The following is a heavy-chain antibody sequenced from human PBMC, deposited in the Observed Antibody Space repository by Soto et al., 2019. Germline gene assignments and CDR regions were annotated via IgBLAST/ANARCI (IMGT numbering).Heavy chain of an antibody. CDR2: IKSKTDGGTT. CDR1: GFTFSNAW. D-gene: IGHD1-20*01. J-gene: IGHJ4*01. Sequence: EVQLVESGGGLVKPGGSLTLSCAASGFTFSNAWINWVRQVPGKGLEWVGRIKSKTDGGTTDFAAPVKGRFAISRDDSKNMVYLQMNSLKTEDTAVYYCTADSYNSIVIGRFDYWGHGTMVTVSS. V-gene: IGHV3-15*07. CDR3: TADSYNSIVIGRFDY.